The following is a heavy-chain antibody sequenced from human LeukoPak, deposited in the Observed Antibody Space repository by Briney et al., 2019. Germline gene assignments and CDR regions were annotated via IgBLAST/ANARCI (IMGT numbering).Heavy chain of an antibody. CDR2: IYHSGST. CDR3: ARVSIAHYYDSSGEDY. V-gene: IGHV4-4*02. J-gene: IGHJ4*02. Sequence: SETLSLTCAVSGGSISGSDWWSWVRQPPGKGLEWIGEIYHSGSTNYNPSLKSRVTISVDTSKNQFSLKLSSVTAADTAVYYCARVSIAHYYDSSGEDYWGQGTLVTVSS. CDR1: GGSISGSDW. D-gene: IGHD3-22*01.